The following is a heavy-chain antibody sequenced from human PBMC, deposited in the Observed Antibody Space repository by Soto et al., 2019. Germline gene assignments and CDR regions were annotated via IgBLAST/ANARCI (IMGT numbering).Heavy chain of an antibody. CDR1: GFTFRSYA. CDR3: AKDLKWLAPYYFDY. D-gene: IGHD6-19*01. CDR2: ISGSGGST. J-gene: IGHJ4*02. Sequence: PGGSLRLACAASGFTFRSYAMSGVRQDPGKGLEWVSAISGSGGSTYYADSVKGRFTISRDNSKNTLYLQMNSLRAEDTAVYYCAKDLKWLAPYYFDYWGQGTLVTVSS. V-gene: IGHV3-23*01.